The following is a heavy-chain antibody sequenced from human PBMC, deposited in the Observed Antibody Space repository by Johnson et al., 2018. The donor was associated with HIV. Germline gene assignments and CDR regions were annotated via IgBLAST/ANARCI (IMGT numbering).Heavy chain of an antibody. Sequence: VQLVESGGGVVQPGRSLRLSCAASGFTFSSYAMHWVRQAPGKGLEWVAVISYDGSNKYYADSVKGRFTISRDNSKNKLYLQMNSLRAEDTAVYYCAREGRGAPHDAFDIWGQGTMVTVSS. CDR1: GFTFSSYA. CDR3: AREGRGAPHDAFDI. V-gene: IGHV3-30-3*01. CDR2: ISYDGSNK. D-gene: IGHD2-15*01. J-gene: IGHJ3*02.